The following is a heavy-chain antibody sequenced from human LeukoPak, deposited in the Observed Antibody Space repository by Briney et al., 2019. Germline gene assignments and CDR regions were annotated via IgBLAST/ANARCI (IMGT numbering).Heavy chain of an antibody. CDR2: ISAYNGNT. V-gene: IGHV1-18*01. J-gene: IGHJ4*02. CDR3: ARAASVYCSGGSCPCRY. D-gene: IGHD2-15*01. Sequence: GASVKVSCKASGYTFTSYGISWVRQAPGQGLEWMGWISAYNGNTNYAQKLQGRVTMTSDTSTSTAYMELRSLRSGDTAVYYCARAASVYCSGGSCPCRYWGQGTLVTVSS. CDR1: GYTFTSYG.